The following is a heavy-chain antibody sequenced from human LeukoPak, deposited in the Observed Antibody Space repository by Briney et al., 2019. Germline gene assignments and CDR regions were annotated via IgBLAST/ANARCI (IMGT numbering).Heavy chain of an antibody. J-gene: IGHJ5*02. CDR3: ARGRKEGITMIDDWSDP. Sequence: SETLSLTCTVSGGSISSGDYYWSWIRQPPGKGMEWIGYIYYSGSTYYNPSLKSRVTISVDTSKNQFSLKLSSVTTADTAVYYCARGRKEGITMIDDWSDPWGQGTLVTVSS. D-gene: IGHD3-22*01. V-gene: IGHV4-30-4*01. CDR2: IYYSGST. CDR1: GGSISSGDYY.